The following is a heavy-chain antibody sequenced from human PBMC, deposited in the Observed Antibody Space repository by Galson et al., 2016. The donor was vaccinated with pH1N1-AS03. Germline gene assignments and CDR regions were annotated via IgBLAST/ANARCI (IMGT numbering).Heavy chain of an antibody. CDR2: IFWDGET. CDR1: GFSLSTGGVR. CDR3: ARSTHVNEGLDF. Sequence: PALVKPTQTLTLTCTFSGFSLSTGGVRVAWIRQPPGKALEWLALIFWDGETRYNPSLENKLTITKDTSKNQVVLTMTNMDPVDTATYYCARSTHVNEGLDFWGQGTLVTVSS. J-gene: IGHJ4*02. V-gene: IGHV2-5*02. D-gene: IGHD2-8*01.